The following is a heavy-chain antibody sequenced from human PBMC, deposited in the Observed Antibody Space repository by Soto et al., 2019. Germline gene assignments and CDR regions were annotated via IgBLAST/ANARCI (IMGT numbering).Heavy chain of an antibody. CDR3: ARVPAGGNSDYFDY. CDR2: IYYTGST. V-gene: IGHV4-30-4*01. Sequence: QVQLQESGPGLVKPSQTLSLTCTVSGGSISSGDYYWSWIRQPPGKGLEWIGYIYYTGSTYYNPSLKSRVTISVDTSKHQFSLKVSSVTAADTAVYYCARVPAGGNSDYFDYWGQGTLVTVSS. D-gene: IGHD2-21*02. J-gene: IGHJ4*02. CDR1: GGSISSGDYY.